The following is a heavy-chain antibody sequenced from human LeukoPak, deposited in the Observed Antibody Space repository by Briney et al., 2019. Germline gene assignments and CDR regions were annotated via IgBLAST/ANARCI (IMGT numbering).Heavy chain of an antibody. CDR2: ICAYNGNT. V-gene: IGHV1-18*01. CDR3: ARAVWVATTAYYYYYYYMDV. Sequence: ASVKVSCKASGYTFTSYGISWVRQAPGQGLEWMGWICAYNGNTNYAQKLQGRVTMTTDTSTSTAYMELRSLRSDDTAVYYCARAVWVATTAYYYYYYYMDVWGKGTTVTVSS. D-gene: IGHD5-12*01. CDR1: GYTFTSYG. J-gene: IGHJ6*03.